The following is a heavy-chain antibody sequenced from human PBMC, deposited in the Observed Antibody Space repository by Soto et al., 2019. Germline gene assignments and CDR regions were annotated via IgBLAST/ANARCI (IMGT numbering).Heavy chain of an antibody. CDR3: ARALGQLVEGVPTYYGMDV. J-gene: IGHJ6*02. Sequence: SETLSLTCAVSGGSISSGGYSWSWIRQPPGKGLEWIGYIYHSGSTYYNPSLKSRVTISVDRSKNQFSLKLSAVTAADTAVYYCARALGQLVEGVPTYYGMDVWGQGTTVTVSS. D-gene: IGHD6-6*01. CDR1: GGSISSGGYS. CDR2: IYHSGST. V-gene: IGHV4-30-2*01.